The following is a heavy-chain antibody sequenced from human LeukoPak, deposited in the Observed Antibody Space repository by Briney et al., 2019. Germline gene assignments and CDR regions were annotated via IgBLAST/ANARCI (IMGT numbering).Heavy chain of an antibody. V-gene: IGHV4-34*01. J-gene: IGHJ4*02. D-gene: IGHD6-19*01. CDR1: GGSLSGYY. CDR2: INHSGST. Sequence: SETLSLTCAFYGGSLSGYYWGWIRQPPGKGLEWIGEINHSGSTNYNPSLKSRVTISVDTSKNQFSLKLSSVTAADTAVYYCASGRGSSGWYADYWGQGTLVTVSS. CDR3: ASGRGSSGWYADY.